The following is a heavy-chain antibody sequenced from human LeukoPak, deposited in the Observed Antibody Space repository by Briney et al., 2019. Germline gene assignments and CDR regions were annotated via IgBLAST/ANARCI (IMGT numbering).Heavy chain of an antibody. J-gene: IGHJ4*02. D-gene: IGHD2-2*01. CDR3: ARTILPALDY. V-gene: IGHV3-30*19. CDR2: IDYGGSYK. CDR1: GFTFSTYG. Sequence: PGGSLRLSRAASGFTFSTYGMHWVRQAPGKGLEWVAFIDYGGSYKYYADSAKGRFTISGDNSRNTLYLQMNSLRVEDTAVYYCARTILPALDYWGQGTLVTVSS.